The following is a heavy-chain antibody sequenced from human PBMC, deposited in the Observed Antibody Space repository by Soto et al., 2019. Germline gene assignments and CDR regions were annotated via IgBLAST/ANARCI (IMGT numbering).Heavy chain of an antibody. CDR1: GFSFSSDS. J-gene: IGHJ6*02. Sequence: EVQLAESGGGWVQPGGSLRLSCAAAGFSFSSDSMNWVRQAPGKGLEWVSYINSGSSTIYYADSVKGRFTVSRDNAKNSLYLQMNSLRDEDTGVYYCARVAGRPLPGARDDGMGVWGQGTTVTVSS. CDR2: INSGSSTI. CDR3: ARVAGRPLPGARDDGMGV. V-gene: IGHV3-48*02. D-gene: IGHD6-19*01.